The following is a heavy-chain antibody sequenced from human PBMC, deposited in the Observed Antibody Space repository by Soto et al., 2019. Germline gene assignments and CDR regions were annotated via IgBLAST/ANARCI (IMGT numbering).Heavy chain of an antibody. CDR2: FDPEDGET. Sequence: ASVKVSCKVSGYTLTELSMHWVRQAPGKGLGWMGGFDPEDGETIYAQKFQGRVTMTEDTSTDTAYMELSSLRSEDTAVYYCATRGHHGGTIDYWGQGTLVTVSS. CDR1: GYTLTELS. V-gene: IGHV1-24*01. J-gene: IGHJ4*02. CDR3: ATRGHHGGTIDY. D-gene: IGHD2-15*01.